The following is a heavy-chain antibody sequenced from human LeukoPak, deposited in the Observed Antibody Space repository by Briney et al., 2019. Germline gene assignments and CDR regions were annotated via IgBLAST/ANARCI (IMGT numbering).Heavy chain of an antibody. D-gene: IGHD4-11*01. CDR2: IYYSGST. CDR1: GGSICSYY. V-gene: IGHV4-59*08. J-gene: IGHJ5*02. Sequence: SETLSLTCTVSGGSICSYYWSWLRQPPGKGREWSGYIYYSGSTNYNPSLKSRVTIAVDTSKNQFSLKLSSVTAADTAVYYCATHDFDYSNYDWFDPWGQGTLVTVSS. CDR3: ATHDFDYSNYDWFDP.